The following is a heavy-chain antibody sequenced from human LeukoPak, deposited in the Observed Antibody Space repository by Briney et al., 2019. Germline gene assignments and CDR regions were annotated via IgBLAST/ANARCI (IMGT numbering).Heavy chain of an antibody. J-gene: IGHJ3*01. CDR3: ARAPGAPRGYYAGGFDV. V-gene: IGHV4-30-2*01. Sequence: PSQTLSLTCAVSGVSIMSGGYSWRWIRQTPEKGLGWIGHVFHSGDTEYNPSLKNRVAMSLVRSKNQVSLELSSVTAADTAVYYCARAPGAPRGYYAGGFDVWGQGTLVTVSS. CDR2: VFHSGDT. CDR1: GVSIMSGGYS. D-gene: IGHD3-22*01.